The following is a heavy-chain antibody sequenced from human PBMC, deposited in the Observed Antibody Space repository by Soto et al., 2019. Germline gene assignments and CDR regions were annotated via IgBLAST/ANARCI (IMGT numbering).Heavy chain of an antibody. D-gene: IGHD2-2*02. Sequence: XATLVLTCAVYGGSFSGYYWSWVRQHPGKGLEWIGEINHSVSTNYNPSLNSRVTISVDTSKNQFSLKLSSVTAADTAVYYCARTRVYCSSNSCYRNYYYGMDVWGQGTMVTVSS. J-gene: IGHJ6*02. V-gene: IGHV4-34*01. CDR3: ARTRVYCSSNSCYRNYYYGMDV. CDR2: INHSVST. CDR1: GGSFSGYY.